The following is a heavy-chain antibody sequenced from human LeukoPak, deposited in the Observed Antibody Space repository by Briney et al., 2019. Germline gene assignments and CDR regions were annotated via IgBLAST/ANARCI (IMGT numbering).Heavy chain of an antibody. J-gene: IGHJ6*03. D-gene: IGHD6-13*01. V-gene: IGHV3-23*01. Sequence: GGSPRLSCAASGFTFSSYAMSWVRQAPGKGLEWVSAISGSGGSTYYADSVKGRFTISRDNSKNTLYLQMNSLRAEDTAVYYCAKDSLAQQVRYYYYMDVWGKGTTVTVSS. CDR1: GFTFSSYA. CDR3: AKDSLAQQVRYYYYMDV. CDR2: ISGSGGST.